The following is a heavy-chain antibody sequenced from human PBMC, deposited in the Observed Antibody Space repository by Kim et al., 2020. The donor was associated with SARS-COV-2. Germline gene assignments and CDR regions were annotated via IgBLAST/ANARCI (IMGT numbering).Heavy chain of an antibody. CDR2: IKQDGSEK. D-gene: IGHD3-9*01. Sequence: GGSLRLSCAASGFTFSSYWMSWVRQAPGKGLEWVANIKQDGSEKYYVDSVKGRFTISRDNAKNSLYLQMNSLRAEDTAVYYCARETLYYDILTGYYATPYHDAFDIWGQGTMVTVSS. CDR3: ARETLYYDILTGYYATPYHDAFDI. CDR1: GFTFSSYW. J-gene: IGHJ3*02. V-gene: IGHV3-7*01.